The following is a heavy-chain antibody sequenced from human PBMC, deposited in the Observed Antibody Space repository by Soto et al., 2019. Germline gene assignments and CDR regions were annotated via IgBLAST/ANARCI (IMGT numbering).Heavy chain of an antibody. Sequence: SETLSLTCAVYGGSFSGYYWSWIRQPPGKGLEWIGEINHSGSTNYNPSLKSRVTISVDTSKNQFSLKLSSVTAADTAVYYCARGSDIVATYYFDYWGQGTLVTVSS. J-gene: IGHJ4*02. D-gene: IGHD5-12*01. CDR3: ARGSDIVATYYFDY. CDR1: GGSFSGYY. CDR2: INHSGST. V-gene: IGHV4-34*01.